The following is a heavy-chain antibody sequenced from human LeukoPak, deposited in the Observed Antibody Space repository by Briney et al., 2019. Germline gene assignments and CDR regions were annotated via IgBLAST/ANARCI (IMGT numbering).Heavy chain of an antibody. D-gene: IGHD2-2*01. CDR3: ARVSRRGYCGSTSCYRYFDY. CDR1: GGTFSSYA. CDR2: IIPIFGTA. J-gene: IGHJ4*02. V-gene: IGHV1-69*13. Sequence: GASVKVSCKASGGTFSSYAISWVRQAPGQGLEWMGGIIPIFGTANYAQKFQGRVTITADESTSTAYMELSSLRSEDTAVYYCARVSRRGYCGSTSCYRYFDYWGQGTLVTVSS.